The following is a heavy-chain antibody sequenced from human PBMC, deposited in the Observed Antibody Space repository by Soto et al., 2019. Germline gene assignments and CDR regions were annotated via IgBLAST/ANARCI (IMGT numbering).Heavy chain of an antibody. J-gene: IGHJ5*02. CDR3: ARGSYSSSSDYNWCGP. CDR1: GGTFSSYA. D-gene: IGHD6-6*01. Sequence: QVQLVQSGAEVKKPGSSVKVSCKASGGTFSSYAISWVRQAPGQGLEWMGGIIPIFGTANYAQKFQGRVTITADETTHTAYMERSSLRSEDTAVYYCARGSYSSSSDYNWCGPWGQGTLVTVSS. V-gene: IGHV1-69*01. CDR2: IIPIFGTA.